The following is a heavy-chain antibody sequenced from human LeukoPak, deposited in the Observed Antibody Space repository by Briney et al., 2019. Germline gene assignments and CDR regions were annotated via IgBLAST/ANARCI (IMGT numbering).Heavy chain of an antibody. Sequence: GGSLRLSCAASGFTSSSYEMNWVRQAPGKGLEWVSYISSSGSTKYYADSVKGRFTISRDNSKNTLYLQMNSLRAEDTAVYYCAKGLLWFGEMDAFDIWGQGTMVTVSS. CDR1: GFTSSSYE. D-gene: IGHD3-10*01. CDR3: AKGLLWFGEMDAFDI. J-gene: IGHJ3*02. CDR2: ISSSGSTK. V-gene: IGHV3-48*03.